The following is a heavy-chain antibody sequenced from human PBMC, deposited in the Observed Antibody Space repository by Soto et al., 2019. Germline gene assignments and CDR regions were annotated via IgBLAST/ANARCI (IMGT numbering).Heavy chain of an antibody. D-gene: IGHD3-10*01. CDR3: ARDYYGSGSSYNAWYFDL. Sequence: EVQLVESGGGLVQPGGSLRLSCAASGFTVSSNYMSWVRQAPGKGLEWVSVIYSGGSTYYADSVKGRFTISRDNSKNTLYLQMNSLRAEDTAVYHCARDYYGSGSSYNAWYFDLWGRGTLVTVSS. J-gene: IGHJ2*01. V-gene: IGHV3-66*01. CDR2: IYSGGST. CDR1: GFTVSSNY.